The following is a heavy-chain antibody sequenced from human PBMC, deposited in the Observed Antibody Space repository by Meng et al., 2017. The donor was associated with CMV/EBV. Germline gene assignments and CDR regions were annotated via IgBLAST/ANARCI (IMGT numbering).Heavy chain of an antibody. D-gene: IGHD2-8*01. Sequence: GESLKISCAASGFTVSSNYMSWVHQAPGKGLEWVSVIYSGGSTYYADSVKGRFTISRDNSKNTLYLQMNSLRAEDTAVYYCARELPGVVDSLIYYYYGMDVWGQGTTVTV. CDR3: ARELPGVVDSLIYYYYGMDV. V-gene: IGHV3-66*02. J-gene: IGHJ6*02. CDR1: GFTVSSNY. CDR2: IYSGGST.